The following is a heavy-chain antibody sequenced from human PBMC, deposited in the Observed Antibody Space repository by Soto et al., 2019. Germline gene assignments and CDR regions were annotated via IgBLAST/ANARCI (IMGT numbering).Heavy chain of an antibody. V-gene: IGHV3-74*01. Sequence: EVQLVESGGGLVQPGGSLRLSCAASGFTFSSNWMHWVRQVPGKGLVWVSRIKSDGSSTSYADSVKGRFTISRDNAENTLHLQMNSLRAEDTAVYYCARGANFDNWGQGTLVNVSS. J-gene: IGHJ4*02. D-gene: IGHD1-26*01. CDR1: GFTFSSNW. CDR2: IKSDGSST. CDR3: ARGANFDN.